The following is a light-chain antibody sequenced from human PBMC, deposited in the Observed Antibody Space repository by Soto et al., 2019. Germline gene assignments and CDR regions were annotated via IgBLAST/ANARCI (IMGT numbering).Light chain of an antibody. CDR3: SSYTSSSTPSWV. CDR2: DVS. V-gene: IGLV2-14*01. Sequence: QSVLTQPASVSGSPGQSITISCTGTSSDVGGYNYVSWYQQHPGKAPKLMIYDVSNRPSGVANRFSGSKSGNTASLTISGLQAEDEADYYCSSYTSSSTPSWVFGTGTKLTVL. J-gene: IGLJ1*01. CDR1: SSDVGGYNY.